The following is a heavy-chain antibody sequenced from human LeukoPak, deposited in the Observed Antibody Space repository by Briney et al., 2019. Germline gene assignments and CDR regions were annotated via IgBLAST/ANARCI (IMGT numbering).Heavy chain of an antibody. CDR2: INPSGDNT. V-gene: IGHV1-46*01. J-gene: IGHJ5*02. D-gene: IGHD6-19*01. Sequence: SVKVSCKASGYTFTSYYMHWVRQAPGQGLEWMGIINPSGDNTRYAQKFQARVTMTRDMSTSTVYMDLSSLRSDDTAVYYCARVVSEYSSGWYGNNWFDPWGQGTLVTVSS. CDR3: ARVVSEYSSGWYGNNWFDP. CDR1: GYTFTSYY.